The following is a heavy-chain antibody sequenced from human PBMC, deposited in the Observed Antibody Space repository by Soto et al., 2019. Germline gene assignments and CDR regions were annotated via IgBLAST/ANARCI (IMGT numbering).Heavy chain of an antibody. V-gene: IGHV1-69*13. CDR2: IIPIFGTA. Sequence: SVKVSCKASGGTFSSYAISWVRQAPGQGLEWMGGIIPIFGTANYAQKFQGRVTITADESTSTAYMGLSSLRSEDTAVYYCATGGSGSHYNYYYYGMDVWGQGTTVTVSS. D-gene: IGHD3-10*01. CDR1: GGTFSSYA. CDR3: ATGGSGSHYNYYYYGMDV. J-gene: IGHJ6*02.